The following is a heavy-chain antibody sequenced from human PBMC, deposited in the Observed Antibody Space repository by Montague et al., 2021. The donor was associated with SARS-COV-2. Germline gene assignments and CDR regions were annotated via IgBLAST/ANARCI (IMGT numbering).Heavy chain of an antibody. CDR2: TYYRSKWYN. CDR1: GDSVSSNIAT. Sequence: CAISGDSVSSNIATWNWNRQSPSRGPEWLGRTYYRSKWYNDYAESVKSRITIDPDTSKHQFSLHLNSVTPEDTAVYYCARIPVGSKYYFDFWGQGTLATVSS. D-gene: IGHD2-2*01. V-gene: IGHV6-1*01. CDR3: ARIPVGSKYYFDF. J-gene: IGHJ4*02.